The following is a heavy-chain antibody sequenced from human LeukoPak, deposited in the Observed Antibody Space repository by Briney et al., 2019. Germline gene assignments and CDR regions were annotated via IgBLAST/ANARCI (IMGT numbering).Heavy chain of an antibody. CDR3: ARDSKQGYYYGSGTYDAFDI. Sequence: SVKVSCKASGGTFSSYAIIWVRQAPGQGLEWMGRIIPIVGIANYAQKFQGRVTITADKSTSTAYMELSSLRSEDTAVYYCARDSKQGYYYGSGTYDAFDIWGQGTMVTVSS. J-gene: IGHJ3*02. CDR2: IIPIVGIA. CDR1: GGTFSSYA. V-gene: IGHV1-69*04. D-gene: IGHD3-10*01.